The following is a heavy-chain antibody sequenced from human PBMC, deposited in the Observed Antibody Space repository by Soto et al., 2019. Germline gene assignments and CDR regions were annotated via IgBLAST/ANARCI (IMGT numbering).Heavy chain of an antibody. CDR3: AKDMSGGDGGQDDAFDI. CDR2: ISWNSGSI. V-gene: IGHV3-9*01. J-gene: IGHJ3*02. D-gene: IGHD4-17*01. Sequence: GGSLRLSCAASGFTFDDYAMHWVRQAPGKGLEWVSGISWNSGSIGYADSVKGRFTISRDNAKNSLYLQMNSLRAEDTALYYCAKDMSGGDGGQDDAFDIWGQGTMVTVSS. CDR1: GFTFDDYA.